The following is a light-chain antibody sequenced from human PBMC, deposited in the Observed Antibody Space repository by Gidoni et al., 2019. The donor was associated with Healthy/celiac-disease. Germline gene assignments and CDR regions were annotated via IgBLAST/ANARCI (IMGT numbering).Light chain of an antibody. J-gene: IGKJ1*01. V-gene: IGKV3-15*01. Sequence: EIVMTQSPATLSVSPGERATLSCRASQSVSRNLAWYQQKAGQAPRLLIYGASTRATGIPARFSGSGSGTEFTLTISSLQSEDFAVYYCRQYNNWPQTFGQGTKVEIK. CDR3: RQYNNWPQT. CDR2: GAS. CDR1: QSVSRN.